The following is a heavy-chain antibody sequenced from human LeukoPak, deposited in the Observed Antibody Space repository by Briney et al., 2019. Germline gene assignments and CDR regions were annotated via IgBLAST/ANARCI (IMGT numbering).Heavy chain of an antibody. CDR3: ARDLWVAVAGTVGWFDP. CDR2: ISSSSSTI. Sequence: GGSLRLSCAASGFTFSSYSMNWVRQAPGKGLEWVSYISSSSSTIYYADSVKGRFTISRDNAKNSLYLQMNSLRAEDTAVYYCARDLWVAVAGTVGWFDPWGQGTLVTVSS. D-gene: IGHD6-19*01. J-gene: IGHJ5*02. CDR1: GFTFSSYS. V-gene: IGHV3-48*04.